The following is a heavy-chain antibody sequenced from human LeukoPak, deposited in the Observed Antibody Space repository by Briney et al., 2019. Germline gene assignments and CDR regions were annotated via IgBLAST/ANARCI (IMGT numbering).Heavy chain of an antibody. D-gene: IGHD3-10*01. CDR1: GGSITSYY. V-gene: IGHV4-59*12. J-gene: IGHJ4*02. Sequence: SETLSLTCTFSGGSITSYYWSWIRQPPGKGLEWIGYIYYTGSTNYNPSLKSRVTISVDTSKNQFSLKLSSVTAADTAVYYCARGVTMVRGVPNWGQGTLVTVSS. CDR2: IYYTGST. CDR3: ARGVTMVRGVPN.